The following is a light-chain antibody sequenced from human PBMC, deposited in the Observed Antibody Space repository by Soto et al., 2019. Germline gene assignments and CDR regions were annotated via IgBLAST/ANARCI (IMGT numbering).Light chain of an antibody. Sequence: EIVMTQSPPTLSVSPGERATLSCRASQRISTNVAWYQHKPGQAPRLLIYSASTRATGIPARFSGSGSGTEFTLTISSLQSEDFAVYYCQQYNNWPPGTFGQGTKLEIK. J-gene: IGKJ2*02. CDR1: QRISTN. CDR3: QQYNNWPPGT. CDR2: SAS. V-gene: IGKV3-15*01.